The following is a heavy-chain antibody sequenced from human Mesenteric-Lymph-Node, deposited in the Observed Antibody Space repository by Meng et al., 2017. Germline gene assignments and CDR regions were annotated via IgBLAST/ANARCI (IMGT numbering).Heavy chain of an antibody. CDR1: GGSFSGYY. CDR3: ARGPSRWLQFSFDY. CDR2: INHSGST. D-gene: IGHD5-24*01. V-gene: IGHV4-34*01. J-gene: IGHJ4*02. Sequence: GQLPQWGAGLFKPSETLSLTCAGYGGSFSGYYWSWIRQPPGKGLEWIGEINHSGSTNYNPSLKSRVTISVDTSKNQFSLKLSSVTAADTAVYYCARGPSRWLQFSFDYWGQGTLVTVSS.